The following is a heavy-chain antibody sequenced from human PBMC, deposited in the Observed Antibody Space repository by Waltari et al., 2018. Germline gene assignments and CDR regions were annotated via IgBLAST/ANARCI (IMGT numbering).Heavy chain of an antibody. D-gene: IGHD3-22*01. J-gene: IGHJ4*02. CDR2: FRGSGGIT. CDR3: AKPYYYDSSGYYPLDY. Sequence: EVQLLESGGGLVQPGGSLRLSCAASGFTFSSYAMSWVRQAPGKGMEWVSAFRGSGGITYYADSGKCLFTISRDNSKNTLYLQMNSLRAEDTAVYYCAKPYYYDSSGYYPLDYWGQGTLVTVSS. V-gene: IGHV3-23*01. CDR1: GFTFSSYA.